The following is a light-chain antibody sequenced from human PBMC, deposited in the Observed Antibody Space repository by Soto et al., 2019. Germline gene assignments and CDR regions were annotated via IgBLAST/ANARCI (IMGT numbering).Light chain of an antibody. CDR3: QHYNSWPL. CDR1: QGVHSY. Sequence: EIGLMQSPATLSWCPGERVTLSFRASQGVHSYLGWYQQKPGQAPRLLIYDASTRATGIPARFSGSGSGTDFTLTITSLQSEDFAVYYCQHYNSWPLFGPGTKVDI. CDR2: DAS. V-gene: IGKV3-15*01. J-gene: IGKJ3*01.